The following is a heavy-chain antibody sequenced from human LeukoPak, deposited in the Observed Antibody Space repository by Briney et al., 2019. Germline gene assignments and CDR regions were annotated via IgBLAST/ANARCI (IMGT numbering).Heavy chain of an antibody. Sequence: SETLSLTCAVYGGSFSGYYRGWIRQPPGKGLEWIGSIFYSGSTYYNPSLKSRVTMSVDTSKNQFSLKLSSVTAADTAMYYCGRHQTMYYGMDVWGQGTAVTVSS. V-gene: IGHV4-39*01. CDR3: GRHQTMYYGMDV. CDR2: IFYSGST. J-gene: IGHJ6*02. CDR1: GGSFSGYY. D-gene: IGHD4/OR15-4a*01.